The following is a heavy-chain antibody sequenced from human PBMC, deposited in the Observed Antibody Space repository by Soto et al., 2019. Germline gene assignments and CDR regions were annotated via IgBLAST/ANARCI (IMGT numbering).Heavy chain of an antibody. CDR2: ISAYNGNT. J-gene: IGHJ4*02. CDR1: GYTFTSYG. D-gene: IGHD6-6*01. Sequence: GASVKVSCKASGYTFTSYGISWVRQAPGQGLEWMGWISAYNGNTNYAQKLQGRVTMTTDTSTSTAYMELRSLRSDDTAVYYCARVLGVYGSSFLPFDYWGQGTLVTVSS. CDR3: ARVLGVYGSSFLPFDY. V-gene: IGHV1-18*01.